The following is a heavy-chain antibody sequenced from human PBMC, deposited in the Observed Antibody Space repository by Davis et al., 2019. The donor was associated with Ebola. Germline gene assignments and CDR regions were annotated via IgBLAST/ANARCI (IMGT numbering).Heavy chain of an antibody. J-gene: IGHJ5*01. CDR1: GFTFSSYW. CDR2: IKQDGSEK. CDR3: ARDPLIIGDATTDS. Sequence: GGSLRLSCAASGFTFSSYWMSWVRQAPGKGLEWVANIKQDGSEKYYMDSVKGRFTISRDNAKNSLFLQMNSLRADDTAVYYCARDPLIIGDATTDSWGQGTLVTVSS. D-gene: IGHD2/OR15-2a*01. V-gene: IGHV3-7*01.